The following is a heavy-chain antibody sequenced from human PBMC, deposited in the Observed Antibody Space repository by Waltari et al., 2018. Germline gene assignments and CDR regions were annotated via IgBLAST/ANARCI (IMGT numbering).Heavy chain of an antibody. V-gene: IGHV3-7*01. D-gene: IGHD4-4*01. CDR3: ARDSAPYSNYADAIDI. Sequence: EVQLVESGGGLVQQGGSVRVSWVDSGFTVMNYWMSWVRQAPGKGLEWVASIRKEGGEEYYVDSVKGRFTVSRNNATNSLHLHMDSLRVEDTAIYYCARDSAPYSNYADAIDIWGQGTMVIVSS. J-gene: IGHJ3*02. CDR1: GFTVMNYW. CDR2: IRKEGGEE.